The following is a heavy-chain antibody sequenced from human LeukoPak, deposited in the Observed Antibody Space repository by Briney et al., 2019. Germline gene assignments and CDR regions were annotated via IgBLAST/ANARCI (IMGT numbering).Heavy chain of an antibody. CDR1: GYTFTGYY. Sequence: ASVKVSYKASGYTFTGYYMNWVRQAPGQGLEWMGWINPNSGRTNYAQNFQGRVTMTRDPSISTAYMELNSLTSNDTAVYYCARTREYSSSWYFPPFDPWGQGTLVTVSS. CDR3: ARTREYSSSWYFPPFDP. CDR2: INPNSGRT. D-gene: IGHD6-13*01. V-gene: IGHV1-2*02. J-gene: IGHJ5*02.